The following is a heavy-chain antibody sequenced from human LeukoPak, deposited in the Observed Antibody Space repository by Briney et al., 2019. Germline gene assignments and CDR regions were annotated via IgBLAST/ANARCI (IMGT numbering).Heavy chain of an antibody. Sequence: ASVKVSCKVSGYTLTELSMHWVRQAPGKGLEWMGGFDPEDGETIYAQKFQGRVTMTEDTSTDTAYMELSSLRSEDTAVYYCATVPPNSGYAYYYYGMDVWGQGTTVTVSS. CDR1: GYTLTELS. V-gene: IGHV1-24*01. CDR3: ATVPPNSGYAYYYYGMDV. J-gene: IGHJ6*02. D-gene: IGHD3-22*01. CDR2: FDPEDGET.